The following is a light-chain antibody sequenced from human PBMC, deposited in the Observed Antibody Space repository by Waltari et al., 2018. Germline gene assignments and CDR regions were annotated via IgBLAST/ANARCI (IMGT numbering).Light chain of an antibody. Sequence: IVMTQSPDSLAVSLGERATINCKSSQSVLYSSNNKNYLAWYQQKPEQPPKRLIYWASTRESGVPDRFSGSGSGTDFTLTISSLQAEDVAVYYCQQYYSTPLTFGGGTKVEIK. V-gene: IGKV4-1*01. CDR3: QQYYSTPLT. J-gene: IGKJ4*01. CDR1: QSVLYSSNNKNY. CDR2: WAS.